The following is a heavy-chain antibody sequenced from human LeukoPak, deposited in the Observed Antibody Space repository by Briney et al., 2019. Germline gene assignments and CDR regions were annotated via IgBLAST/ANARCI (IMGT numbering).Heavy chain of an antibody. CDR3: ARHHDYGVGKGD. CDR2: VYYSGSA. J-gene: IGHJ4*02. V-gene: IGHV4-39*01. CDR1: GASVYDNSYN. Sequence: PSETLSLTCTVSGASVYDNSYNWGWVRQPPGKGLEWIGCVYYSGSAYYNPSLKSRVTISVDTSNNQFSLKLTSVTAADTAFYYRARHHDYGVGKGDWGQGTLVTVSS. D-gene: IGHD4-17*01.